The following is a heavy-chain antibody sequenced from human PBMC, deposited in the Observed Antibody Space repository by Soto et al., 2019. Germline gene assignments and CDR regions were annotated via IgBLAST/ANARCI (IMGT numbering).Heavy chain of an antibody. CDR2: INGGDDSK. Sequence: EVQLLESGGGLVQPGGSLRLSCAVSGFTFRSSPMSWVRRAPGKGLEWVSGINGGDDSKHYAESVRGRFTITRDNSKSTLLPQMNSLRAEDTAIYYCDKDSHWGIISPTHYPWGQGTLVTVSS. CDR3: DKDSHWGIISPTHYP. V-gene: IGHV3-23*01. CDR1: GFTFRSSP. D-gene: IGHD3-16*01. J-gene: IGHJ5*02.